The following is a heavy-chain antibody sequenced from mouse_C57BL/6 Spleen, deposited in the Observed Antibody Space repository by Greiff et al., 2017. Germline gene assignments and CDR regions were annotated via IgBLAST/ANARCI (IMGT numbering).Heavy chain of an antibody. CDR2: IYPYNGVS. Sequence: EVKLMESGPELVKPGASVKISCKASGYSFTGYYMHWVKQSHGNILDWIGYIYPYNGVSSYNQKFKGKATLTVDKSSSTAYMELRSLTSEDSAVYYCARATTVVAPYAMDYWGQGTSVTVSS. D-gene: IGHD1-1*01. CDR1: GYSFTGYY. J-gene: IGHJ4*01. V-gene: IGHV1-31*01. CDR3: ARATTVVAPYAMDY.